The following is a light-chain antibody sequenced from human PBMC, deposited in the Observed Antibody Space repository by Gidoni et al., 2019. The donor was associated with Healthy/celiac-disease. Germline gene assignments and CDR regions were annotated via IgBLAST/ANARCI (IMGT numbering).Light chain of an antibody. Sequence: DIKMTESPSTLSASVGDRVTITCRASQSISSWLAWYQQKPGKAPKLLIYKASSLESGVPSRFSGSGSGTEVTLTISSLQPDDFATYYCQQYNRYSPAFGQGTKVEIK. CDR2: KAS. V-gene: IGKV1-5*03. CDR3: QQYNRYSPA. J-gene: IGKJ1*01. CDR1: QSISSW.